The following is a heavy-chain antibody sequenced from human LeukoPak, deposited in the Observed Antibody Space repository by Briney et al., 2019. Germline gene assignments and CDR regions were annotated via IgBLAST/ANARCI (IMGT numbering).Heavy chain of an antibody. CDR1: GGSVSSGSYY. Sequence: SETLSLTCTVSGGSVSSGSYYWSWIRQPPGKGLEWIGYIYYSGSTNYNPSLKSRVTISVDTSKNQFSLKLSSVTAADTAVYYLGGSCLGMVDHGHWGQGTLVTVSS. D-gene: IGHD3-3*01. CDR2: IYYSGST. CDR3: GGSCLGMVDHGH. V-gene: IGHV4-61*01. J-gene: IGHJ4*02.